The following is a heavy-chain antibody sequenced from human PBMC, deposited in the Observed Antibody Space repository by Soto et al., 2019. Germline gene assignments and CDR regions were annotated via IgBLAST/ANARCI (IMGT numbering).Heavy chain of an antibody. V-gene: IGHV4-61*01. J-gene: IGHJ4*02. CDR2: IYYSGST. CDR1: GGSVSSDSYY. Sequence: PSETLAITSTVSGGSVSSDSYYWSWIRQPPGQGLEWIGYIYYSGSTSYNPYIKSRVTISVDTSKNQFSLKLSSVTAADTAVYYCARGRLTGTIDNFDYWGQGTLVTLSS. CDR3: ARGRLTGTIDNFDY. D-gene: IGHD1-7*01.